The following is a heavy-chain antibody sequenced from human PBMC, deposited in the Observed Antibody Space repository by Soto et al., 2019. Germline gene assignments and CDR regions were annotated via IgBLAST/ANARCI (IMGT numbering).Heavy chain of an antibody. CDR3: AASTFQSGVSGYFHLDH. D-gene: IGHD3-3*01. Sequence: GASVQVSCKTSGDTFSNQAISWVRQAPGQGLEWMGGIIPLFDSASYAQRSHDRVTITADKFTNTVYMELRSLTSEDTAVYYCAASTFQSGVSGYFHLDHWGQGTLVTVSS. V-gene: IGHV1-69*06. CDR2: IIPLFDSA. CDR1: GDTFSNQA. J-gene: IGHJ4*02.